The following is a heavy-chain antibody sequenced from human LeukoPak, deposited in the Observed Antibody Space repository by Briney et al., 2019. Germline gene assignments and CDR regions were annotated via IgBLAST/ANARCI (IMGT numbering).Heavy chain of an antibody. V-gene: IGHV4-59*01. CDR2: IYYSGST. Sequence: SETLSLTCTVSGGSISNYYWSWIRQPPGKGLEWIGYIYYSGSTNYNPSLKSRVTISVDTSKNQFSLNPSSVTAADTAMYYCARDRSPEGYYDSSHWDYYHGMDVWGQGTTVTVSS. CDR1: GGSISNYY. D-gene: IGHD3-22*01. CDR3: ARDRSPEGYYDSSHWDYYHGMDV. J-gene: IGHJ6*02.